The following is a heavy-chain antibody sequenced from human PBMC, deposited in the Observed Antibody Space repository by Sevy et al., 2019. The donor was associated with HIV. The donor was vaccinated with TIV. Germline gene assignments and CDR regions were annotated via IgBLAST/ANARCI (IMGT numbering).Heavy chain of an antibody. J-gene: IGHJ4*02. CDR1: GFSLSDHA. V-gene: IGHV3-30*04. CDR3: ARFVGYCSGGRCSIIDF. Sequence: GGSLRLSCAASGFSLSDHAVSWVRQTPGKGLEWLAVIPYNGRNQYYADSVKGRFTISKDDSKNTLYLQLNSLRAEDTAVYYCARFVGYCSGGRCSIIDFWGQGTLVTVSS. CDR2: IPYNGRNQ. D-gene: IGHD2-15*01.